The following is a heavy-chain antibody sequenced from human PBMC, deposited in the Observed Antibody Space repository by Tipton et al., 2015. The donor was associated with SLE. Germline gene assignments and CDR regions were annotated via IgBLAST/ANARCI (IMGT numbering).Heavy chain of an antibody. CDR3: ARDRRGWYFDL. J-gene: IGHJ2*01. CDR1: GGSIGSDNDY. V-gene: IGHV4-39*07. Sequence: TLSLTCTVSGGSIGSDNDYWGWIRQPPGKGLEWIGSIYYSGRTYYNPSLKSRVTMSGDTSKNQFSLKLSSVTAADTAVYYCARDRRGWYFDLWGRGTLVTVSS. CDR2: IYYSGRT. D-gene: IGHD3-10*01.